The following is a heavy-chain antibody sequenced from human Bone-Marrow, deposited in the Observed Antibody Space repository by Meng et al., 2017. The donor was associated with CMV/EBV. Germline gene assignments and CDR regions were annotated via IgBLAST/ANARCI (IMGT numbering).Heavy chain of an antibody. Sequence: QVQVQESGPGLVKPSQTLSLTCTVSGGSISSGSYYWSWIRQPAGKGLEWIGRIYTSGSTNYNPSLKSRVTISVDTSKNQFSLKLSSVTAADTAVYYCARGSGDGYNLGWFDPWGQGTLVTVSS. V-gene: IGHV4-61*02. CDR3: ARGSGDGYNLGWFDP. CDR2: IYTSGST. J-gene: IGHJ5*02. D-gene: IGHD5-24*01. CDR1: GGSISSGSYY.